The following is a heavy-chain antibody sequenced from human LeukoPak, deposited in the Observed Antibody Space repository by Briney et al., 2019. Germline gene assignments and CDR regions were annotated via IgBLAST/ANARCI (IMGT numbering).Heavy chain of an antibody. Sequence: GGSLRLSCAASGFTFSSYAISSVRQAPGKGLEWVSAISGSGGSTYYADSVKGRFTISRDNSKNTLYLQMNSLRAEDTAVYYCAKVSAVAGKFDYWGQGTLVTVSS. J-gene: IGHJ4*02. V-gene: IGHV3-23*01. CDR1: GFTFSSYA. D-gene: IGHD6-19*01. CDR3: AKVSAVAGKFDY. CDR2: ISGSGGST.